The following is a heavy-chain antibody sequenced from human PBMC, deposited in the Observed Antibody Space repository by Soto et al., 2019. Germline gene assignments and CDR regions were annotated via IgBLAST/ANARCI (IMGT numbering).Heavy chain of an antibody. V-gene: IGHV5-51*01. Sequence: GESLKISCKGSGYSFTSYWIGWVRQMPGKGLEWMGIIYPGDSDTRYSPSFQGQVTISADKSISTAYLQWRSLKASDTAMYYCARSRVLLWFGEFAPDYGMDVWGQGTTVTVSS. CDR3: ARSRVLLWFGEFAPDYGMDV. CDR2: IYPGDSDT. CDR1: GYSFTSYW. J-gene: IGHJ6*02. D-gene: IGHD3-10*01.